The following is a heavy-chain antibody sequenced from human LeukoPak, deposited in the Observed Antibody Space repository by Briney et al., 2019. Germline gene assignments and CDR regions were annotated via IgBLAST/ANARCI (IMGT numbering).Heavy chain of an antibody. CDR3: VREGLERRTNFDY. CDR1: GFTFTSHV. D-gene: IGHD1-1*01. CDR2: ISMNVQTT. J-gene: IGHJ4*02. V-gene: IGHV3-64D*06. Sequence: GGSLRLSCSASGFTFTSHVMHWVRPAPGKGLQYVSGISMNVQTTYYAGSVKGRFTISRDSSKNTVYLQMNSLTAEDTAVYYCVREGLERRTNFDYWGQGTLVSVSS.